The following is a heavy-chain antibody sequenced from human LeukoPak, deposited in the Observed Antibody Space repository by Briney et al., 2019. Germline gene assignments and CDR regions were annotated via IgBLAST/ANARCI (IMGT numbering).Heavy chain of an antibody. CDR3: AKGNNSLSFNFDY. D-gene: IGHD2/OR15-2a*01. J-gene: IGHJ4*02. Sequence: GGSLSLSCAASGFTLRDFSMHWVRHAPRKGLEWVSLVSGDGGVPPYADSVKGRFTISRDNSKNSLYLQMSSLRVEDTAFYYCAKGNNSLSFNFDYWGQGTLVTVSS. CDR1: GFTLRDFS. CDR2: VSGDGGVP. V-gene: IGHV3-43*02.